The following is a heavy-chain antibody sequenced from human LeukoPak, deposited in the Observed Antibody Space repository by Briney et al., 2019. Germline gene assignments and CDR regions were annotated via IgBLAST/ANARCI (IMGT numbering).Heavy chain of an antibody. J-gene: IGHJ3*02. V-gene: IGHV3-23*01. D-gene: IGHD3-10*01. CDR3: ANAIFLWFGELPTSEPDDAFDI. Sequence: PGGSLRLSRAASGFTFSSNGMSWVRQAPGKGLEWVSAISGSGGSTYYADSVKGRFTISRDNSKNTLYLQMNSLRAEDTAVYYCANAIFLWFGELPTSEPDDAFDIWGQGTMVTVSS. CDR2: ISGSGGST. CDR1: GFTFSSNG.